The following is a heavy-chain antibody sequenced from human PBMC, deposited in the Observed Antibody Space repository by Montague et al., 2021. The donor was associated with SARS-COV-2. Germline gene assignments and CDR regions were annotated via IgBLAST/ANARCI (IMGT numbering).Heavy chain of an antibody. J-gene: IGHJ4*02. CDR1: GAPINDYY. CDR2: VYTAVRT. Sequence: SETLSLTCNVSGAPINDYYWNWLRQSPGKRLEWIGYVYTAVRTSYNPSLKGRVTISLDTSKNQISLKLTSMTAADAAVYFCARRAAGGLFYFDYWGLGTLVSVSS. CDR3: ARRAAGGLFYFDY. D-gene: IGHD6-13*01. V-gene: IGHV4-59*01.